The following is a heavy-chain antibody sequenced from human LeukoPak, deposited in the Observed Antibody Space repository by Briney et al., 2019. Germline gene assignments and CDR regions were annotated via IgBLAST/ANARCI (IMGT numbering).Heavy chain of an antibody. CDR2: IYSSGST. CDR1: GGSISTYS. J-gene: IGHJ6*03. D-gene: IGHD3-22*01. Sequence: PSETLSLTCTVSGGSISTYSWSWIRQPAGKGLEWIGRIYSSGSTNYNPSLKSRVTMSVDTSKNQFSLKLSPVTAADTAVYYCARSSEGRNYYDSSGFSYYYYYMDVWGKGTTVTISS. V-gene: IGHV4-4*07. CDR3: ARSSEGRNYYDSSGFSYYYYYMDV.